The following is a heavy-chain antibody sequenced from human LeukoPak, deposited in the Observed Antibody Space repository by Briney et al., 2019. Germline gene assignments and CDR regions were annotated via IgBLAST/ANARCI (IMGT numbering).Heavy chain of an antibody. V-gene: IGHV4-4*02. D-gene: IGHD3-16*02. J-gene: IGHJ4*02. Sequence: SETLSLTCAVSGGSISGSNWWSWVRQPPGKGLEWIGEIYHSGSTNYNPSLKGRVTISVDKSKNQFSLKLSSVTAADTAVYYCARASRRLGELSLYRWGQGTLVTVSS. CDR3: ARASRRLGELSLYR. CDR1: GGSISGSNW. CDR2: IYHSGST.